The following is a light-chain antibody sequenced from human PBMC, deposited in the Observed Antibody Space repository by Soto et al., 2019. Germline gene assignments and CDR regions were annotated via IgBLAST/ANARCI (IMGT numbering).Light chain of an antibody. CDR3: QQYGSSPAT. CDR2: GAS. CDR1: QSVSSNH. V-gene: IGKV3-20*01. Sequence: EIVLTQSPGTLSLSPGERATLSCRASQSVSSNHLAWYQQKPGQAPRLLISGASSRATGSQDRFSGSGSGTDFTLTISRREPENFAVYFCQQYGSSPATFGQGTRLEI. J-gene: IGKJ5*01.